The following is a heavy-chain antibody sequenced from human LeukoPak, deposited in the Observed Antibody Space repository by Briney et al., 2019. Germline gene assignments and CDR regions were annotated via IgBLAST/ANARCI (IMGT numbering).Heavy chain of an antibody. CDR3: AREYFYQQLALGTHYYYYGMDV. J-gene: IGHJ6*02. CDR2: INAGNGNT. V-gene: IGHV1-3*01. Sequence: ASVKVSCKASGYTFTSYAMHWVRQAPGQRLEWMGWINAGNGNTKYSQKFQGRVTITRDTSASTAYMELSSLRSEDTAVYYCAREYFYQQLALGTHYYYYGMDVWGQGTTVTVSS. D-gene: IGHD6-13*01. CDR1: GYTFTSYA.